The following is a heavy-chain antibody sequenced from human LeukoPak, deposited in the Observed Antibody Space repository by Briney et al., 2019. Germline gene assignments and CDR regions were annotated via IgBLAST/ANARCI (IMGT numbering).Heavy chain of an antibody. J-gene: IGHJ6*02. Sequence: PSETLSLTCAVYGGSFSGYYWSWIRQPPGKGLEWIGEINHSGSTNYNPSLKSRVTISVDTSKNQFSLKLSSVTPADTAVYYCASLLQRYYGMDVWGQGTTVTVSS. D-gene: IGHD1-26*01. CDR1: GGSFSGYY. CDR2: INHSGST. V-gene: IGHV4-34*01. CDR3: ASLLQRYYGMDV.